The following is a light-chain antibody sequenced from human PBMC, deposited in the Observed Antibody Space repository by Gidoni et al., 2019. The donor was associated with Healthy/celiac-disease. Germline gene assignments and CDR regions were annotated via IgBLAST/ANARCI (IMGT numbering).Light chain of an antibody. Sequence: DIPLTQSPSFLSASVGDRVTITCWASQGISSYLACYQQKPGQAPKLLIYAASTLQSGVPSRFIGSGSGTEFTLTISSLQPEDFATYYCQQLNSYPGTFGPGTKVDIK. J-gene: IGKJ3*01. V-gene: IGKV1-9*01. CDR1: QGISSY. CDR3: QQLNSYPGT. CDR2: AAS.